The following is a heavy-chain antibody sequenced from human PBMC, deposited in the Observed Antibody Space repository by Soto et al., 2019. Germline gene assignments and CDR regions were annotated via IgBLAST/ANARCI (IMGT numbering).Heavy chain of an antibody. Sequence: SETLSLTCTVSGGSISSGDYYWSWIRQPPGKGLEWIGYIYYSGSTYYNPSLKSRVTISVDTSKNQFSLKLSSVTAADTAVYYCERLAGYCSTNGCHGDYAMDVWGQGTTVTVSS. CDR2: IYYSGST. CDR3: ERLAGYCSTNGCHGDYAMDV. D-gene: IGHD2-2*01. V-gene: IGHV4-30-4*01. J-gene: IGHJ6*02. CDR1: GGSISSGDYY.